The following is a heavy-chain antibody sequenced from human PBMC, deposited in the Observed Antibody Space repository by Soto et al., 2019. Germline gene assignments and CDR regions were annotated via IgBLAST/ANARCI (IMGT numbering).Heavy chain of an antibody. D-gene: IGHD2-15*01. V-gene: IGHV1-46*01. CDR2: INPSGGST. Sequence: EASVKVSCKASGYTFTSYYMHWVRQAPGQGLEWMGIINPSGGSTSYAQKFQGRVTITRDTSTSTVYMELSSLRSEDTAVYYCARGGRYCSGGSCYSIDPWGQGTLVTVSS. J-gene: IGHJ5*02. CDR3: ARGGRYCSGGSCYSIDP. CDR1: GYTFTSYY.